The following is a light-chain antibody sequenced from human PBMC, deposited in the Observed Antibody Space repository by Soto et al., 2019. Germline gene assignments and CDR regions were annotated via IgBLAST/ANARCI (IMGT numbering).Light chain of an antibody. J-gene: IGKJ1*01. CDR3: QQYNNWPRT. CDR1: QTVTSGY. Sequence: PWERATLSCRASQTVTSGYLAWYQQKPGQAPRLLIYGASTRATGIPARFSGSGSGTEFTLTISSLQSEDFAVYYCQQYNNWPRTFGQGTKVDIK. V-gene: IGKV3-15*01. CDR2: GAS.